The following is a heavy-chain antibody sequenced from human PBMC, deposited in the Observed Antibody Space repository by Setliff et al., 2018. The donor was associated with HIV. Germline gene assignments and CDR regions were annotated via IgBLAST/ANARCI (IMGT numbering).Heavy chain of an antibody. CDR3: ARATATYWYSIPRDYIYHMDV. CDR2: ITHSGRT. Sequence: SETLSLTCTVSGDSVSSRSYYWSWIRQPPGKGLEWIGEITHSGRTNFRPSLRSRVTMSRDTSKNQFSLKLSSVTAADTAVYYCARATATYWYSIPRDYIYHMDVWGEGTTVTVSS. CDR1: GDSVSSRSYY. J-gene: IGHJ6*03. D-gene: IGHD2-8*02. V-gene: IGHV4-39*07.